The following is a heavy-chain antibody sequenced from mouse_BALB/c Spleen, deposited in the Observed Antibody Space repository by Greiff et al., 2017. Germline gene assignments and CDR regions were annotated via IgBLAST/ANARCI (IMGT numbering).Heavy chain of an antibody. J-gene: IGHJ4*01. CDR2: IDTSDSYT. Sequence: QVQLQQSGAELVMPGASVKMSCKASGYTFTDYWMHWVKQRPGQGLEWIGAIDTSDSYTSYNQKFKGKATLTVDESSSTAYMQLSSLTSEDSAVYYCARGTYDYDGPDYWGQGTSVTVSS. CDR3: ARGTYDYDGPDY. CDR1: GYTFTDYW. V-gene: IGHV1-69*01. D-gene: IGHD2-4*01.